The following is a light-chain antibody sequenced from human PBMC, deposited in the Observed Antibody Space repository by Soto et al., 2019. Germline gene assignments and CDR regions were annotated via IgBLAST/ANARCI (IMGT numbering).Light chain of an antibody. J-gene: IGKJ4*01. CDR2: SAS. V-gene: IGKV1-39*01. CDR1: ESISDY. Sequence: SQLTQSPSSLSASVGDRVTIVCRASESISDYLNWYQLKSGEAPKVLIYSASTLRGGVPSRFSGTGSGTEFTLTISSLQPEDVATYYCQQTFSHLLSFGGGTTVEIK. CDR3: QQTFSHLLS.